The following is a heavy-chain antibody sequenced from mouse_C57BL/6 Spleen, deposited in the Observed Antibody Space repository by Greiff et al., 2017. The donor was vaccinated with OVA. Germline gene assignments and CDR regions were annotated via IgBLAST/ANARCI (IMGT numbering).Heavy chain of an antibody. J-gene: IGHJ4*01. CDR1: GYTFTSYW. Sequence: QVQLQQSGAELVKPGASVKLSCKASGYTFTSYWMQWVKQRPGQGLEWIGEIDPSDSYTNYNQKFKGKATLTVDTSSSTAYMQLSSLTSEDSAVYYCARGYGSSYLYYYAMDYWGQGTSVTVSS. CDR3: ARGYGSSYLYYYAMDY. V-gene: IGHV1-50*01. CDR2: IDPSDSYT. D-gene: IGHD1-1*01.